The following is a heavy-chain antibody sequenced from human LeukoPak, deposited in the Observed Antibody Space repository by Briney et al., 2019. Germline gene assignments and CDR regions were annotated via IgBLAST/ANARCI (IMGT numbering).Heavy chain of an antibody. Sequence: GGSLRLSCAASGFTFSDHYMDWVRQAPGKGLEWVGRTRNKANSYTTEYAASVKGRFTISRDDSKNSLYLQMNSLKTEDTAAYYCARVGASYYGSGSYYRDPYYFDYWGQGTLVTVSS. V-gene: IGHV3-72*01. D-gene: IGHD3-10*01. CDR1: GFTFSDHY. CDR2: TRNKANSYTT. CDR3: ARVGASYYGSGSYYRDPYYFDY. J-gene: IGHJ4*02.